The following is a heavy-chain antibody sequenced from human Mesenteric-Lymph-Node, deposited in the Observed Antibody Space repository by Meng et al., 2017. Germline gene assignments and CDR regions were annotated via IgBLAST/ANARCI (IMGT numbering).Heavy chain of an antibody. CDR3: AKVYSNGWPPS. CDR2: IGSSGNNI. Sequence: GGSLRLSCAASGFTFSTYAMSWVRQAPGKGLEWVSGIGSSGNNINYLDSVKGRFIISRDNSKNTLFLQMNSLRAEDTAVYYCAKVYSNGWPPSWGRGTVVTVSS. V-gene: IGHV3-23*05. J-gene: IGHJ4*01. D-gene: IGHD3-22*01. CDR1: GFTFSTYA.